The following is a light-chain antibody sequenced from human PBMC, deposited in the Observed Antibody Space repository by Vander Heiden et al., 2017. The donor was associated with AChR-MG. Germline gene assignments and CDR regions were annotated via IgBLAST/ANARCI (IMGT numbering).Light chain of an antibody. V-gene: IGLV2-11*01. CDR3: SSYAGTYAVV. CDR2: DVS. CDR1: SSDVGAYHS. J-gene: IGLJ2*01. Sequence: SALTQPRPVSGSPGQSVTISCTGTSSDVGAYHSVTWYQQHPGQAPKFMIYDVSKRPSGVPDRFSGSKSGNTASLTISRLQAEDEADYYCSSYAGTYAVVFGGGTKLTVL.